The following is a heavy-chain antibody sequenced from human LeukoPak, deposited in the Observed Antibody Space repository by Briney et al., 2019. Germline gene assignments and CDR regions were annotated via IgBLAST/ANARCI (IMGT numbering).Heavy chain of an antibody. V-gene: IGHV1-18*04. CDR2: ISAYNGNT. CDR1: GYTFTGYY. CDR3: ARDGGSGSYD. Sequence: ASVKVSCKASGYTFTGYYMHWVRQARGQGLEWMGWISAYNGNTNYAQKLQGRVTMTTDTSTSTAYMELRSLRSDDTAVYYCARDGGSGSYDWGQGSLVTVSS. J-gene: IGHJ4*02. D-gene: IGHD1-26*01.